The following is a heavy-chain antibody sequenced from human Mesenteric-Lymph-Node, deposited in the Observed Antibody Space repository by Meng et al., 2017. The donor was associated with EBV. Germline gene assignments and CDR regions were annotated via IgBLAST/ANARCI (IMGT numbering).Heavy chain of an antibody. CDR2: IYYSGST. Sequence: QLLEAGPGLVKPSETLSLTCNCSGGSIRSSSYSWGWICQPPGKGLEWIGIIYYSGSTYYNPSLKSRVTISVDTSKNQFYLKLSSVTAADTAVYYCARDSRGMYYFDYWSQGTLVTVSS. CDR3: ARDSRGMYYFDY. V-gene: IGHV4-39*07. CDR1: GGSIRSSSYS. J-gene: IGHJ4*02. D-gene: IGHD6-19*01.